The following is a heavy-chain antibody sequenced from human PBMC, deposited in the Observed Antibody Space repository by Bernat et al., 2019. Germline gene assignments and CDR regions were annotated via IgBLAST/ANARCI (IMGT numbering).Heavy chain of an antibody. J-gene: IGHJ5*02. Sequence: VQLVESGGGLVQPGGSLRLSCAASGFIVSANCITWVRQAPGKGLEWVAVIWYDGSNKYYADSVKGRFTISRDNSKNTLYLQMNSLRAEDTAVYYCAREGSYGDYNWFDPWGQGTLVTVSS. CDR3: AREGSYGDYNWFDP. CDR2: IWYDGSNK. D-gene: IGHD4-17*01. CDR1: GFIVSANC. V-gene: IGHV3-33*08.